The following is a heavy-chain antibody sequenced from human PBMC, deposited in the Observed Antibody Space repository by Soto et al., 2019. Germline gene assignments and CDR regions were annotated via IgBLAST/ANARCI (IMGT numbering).Heavy chain of an antibody. D-gene: IGHD3-10*01. CDR2: IWYDGSNK. CDR3: ASLYYYGSGSYFPNYYYYYMDV. Sequence: QVQLVESGGGVVQPGRSLRLSCAASGFTFSSYGMHWVRQAPGKGLEWVAVIWYDGSNKYYADSVKGRFTISRDNSKNTLYLQMSSLRAEDTAVYYCASLYYYGSGSYFPNYYYYYMDVWGKGTTVTVSS. CDR1: GFTFSSYG. J-gene: IGHJ6*03. V-gene: IGHV3-33*01.